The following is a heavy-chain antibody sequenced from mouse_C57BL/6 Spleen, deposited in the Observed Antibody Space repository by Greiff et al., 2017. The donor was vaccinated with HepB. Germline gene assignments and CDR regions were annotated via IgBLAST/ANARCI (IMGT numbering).Heavy chain of an antibody. D-gene: IGHD2-3*01. CDR1: GYTFTNYW. J-gene: IGHJ4*01. V-gene: IGHV1-63*01. Sequence: QVQLQQSGAELVRPGTSVKMSCKASGYTFTNYWIGWAKQRPGHGLEWIGDIYPGGGYTNYNEKFKGKATLTADKSSSTAYMQFSSLTSEDSAIYYCARGGIYDGYLYAMDYWGQGTSVTVSS. CDR3: ARGGIYDGYLYAMDY. CDR2: IYPGGGYT.